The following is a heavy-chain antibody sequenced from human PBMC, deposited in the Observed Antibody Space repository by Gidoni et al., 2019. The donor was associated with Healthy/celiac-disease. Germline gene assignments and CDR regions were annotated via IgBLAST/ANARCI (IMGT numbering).Heavy chain of an antibody. CDR2: ISSSSSYI. V-gene: IGHV3-21*01. D-gene: IGHD6-19*01. CDR1: GSTFSSYS. J-gene: IGHJ3*02. CDR3: ARVQGGWLAHDAFDI. Sequence: EVQLVESGGGLVKPGGSLRLSCAASGSTFSSYSMNWVRQAPGKGLEWVSSISSSSSYIYYADSVKGRFTISRDNAKNSLYLQMNSLRAEDTAVYYCARVQGGWLAHDAFDIWGQGTMVTVSS.